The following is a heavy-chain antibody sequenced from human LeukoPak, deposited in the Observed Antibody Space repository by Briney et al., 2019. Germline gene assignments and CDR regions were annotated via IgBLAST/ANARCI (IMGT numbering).Heavy chain of an antibody. CDR3: ARDQGNIRYFDWFYYNWFDP. V-gene: IGHV3-30*04. D-gene: IGHD3-9*01. CDR1: GFTFSSYA. J-gene: IGHJ5*02. CDR2: ISYDGSNK. Sequence: GGSLRLSCAASGFTFSSYAMHWVRQAPGKGLEWVAVISYDGSNKYYADSVRGRFTISRDNSKNTLYLQMNSLRAEDTAVYYCARDQGNIRYFDWFYYNWFDPWGQGTLLTVSS.